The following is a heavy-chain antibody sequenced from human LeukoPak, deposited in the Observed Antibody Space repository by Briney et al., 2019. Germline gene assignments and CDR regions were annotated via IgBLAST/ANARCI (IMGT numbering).Heavy chain of an antibody. Sequence: GASVKVSCKASGYTFTKYFMHWVRQAPGQGLEWMGIINPRGGSTGYAQKFQGRITMTTDMSTRTVYMELSSLKSEDTAVYYCARRDCVGDCYSNWFDPWGQGTLVTVSS. CDR1: GYTFTKYF. CDR3: ARRDCVGDCYSNWFDP. V-gene: IGHV1-46*01. J-gene: IGHJ5*02. D-gene: IGHD2-21*02. CDR2: INPRGGST.